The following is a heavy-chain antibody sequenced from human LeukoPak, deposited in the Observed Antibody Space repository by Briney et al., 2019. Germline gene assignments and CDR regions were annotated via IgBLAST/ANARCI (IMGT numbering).Heavy chain of an antibody. CDR1: GGSISSSSYY. D-gene: IGHD6-6*01. CDR3: ARVSRILYSSWAFQH. J-gene: IGHJ1*01. CDR2: IYYSGST. V-gene: IGHV4-39*07. Sequence: SETLSLTCTVSGGSISSSSYYWGWIRQPPGKGLEWIGSIYYSGSTYYNPSLKSRVTISVDTSKNQFSLKLSSVTAADTAVYYCARVSRILYSSWAFQHWGQGTLVTVSS.